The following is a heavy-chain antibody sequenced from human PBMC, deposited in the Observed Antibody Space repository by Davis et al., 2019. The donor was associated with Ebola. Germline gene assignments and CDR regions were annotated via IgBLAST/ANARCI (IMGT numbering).Heavy chain of an antibody. CDR1: GASISDDY. CDR3: AILLGRYYYYGMDV. J-gene: IGHJ6*04. Sequence: MPSETLSLTCTVSGASISDDYWSWIRQPPGKGLEWIGYVYYSASTDYNPSLRGRVTISKDTSKNQFSLNLSSVTAADTAVYYCAILLGRYYYYGMDVWGKGTTVTVSS. D-gene: IGHD2-8*02. V-gene: IGHV4-59*08. CDR2: VYYSAST.